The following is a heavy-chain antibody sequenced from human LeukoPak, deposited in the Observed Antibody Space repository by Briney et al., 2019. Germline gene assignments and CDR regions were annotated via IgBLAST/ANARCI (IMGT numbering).Heavy chain of an antibody. V-gene: IGHV3-33*01. CDR2: IWYDGSNK. Sequence: GGSLRLSCAASGYTFSSYGMHWVRQAPGKGLEWVAVIWYDGSNKYYADSVKGRFTISRDNSKNTLYLQMNSLRAEDTAVYYCARDPLYYYDSSGYHYYGMDVWGQGTTVTVSS. CDR1: GYTFSSYG. D-gene: IGHD3-22*01. J-gene: IGHJ6*02. CDR3: ARDPLYYYDSSGYHYYGMDV.